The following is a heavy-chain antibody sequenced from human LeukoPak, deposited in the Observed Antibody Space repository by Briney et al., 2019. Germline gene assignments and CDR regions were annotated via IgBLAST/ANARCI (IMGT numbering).Heavy chain of an antibody. CDR3: AKGSEYLWGSLESYYFYYMDV. V-gene: IGHV3-23*01. CDR2: ISGSAGST. J-gene: IGHJ6*03. CDR1: GFTFSTYA. Sequence: GGSLRLSCAVSGFTFSTYAMTWVRQAPGKGLEWVSSISGSAGSTYYADSVKGRFTISRDNSKNTLYLQMNSLRAEDTAVYYCAKGSEYLWGSLESYYFYYMDVWGKGTTVTVSS. D-gene: IGHD3-16*01.